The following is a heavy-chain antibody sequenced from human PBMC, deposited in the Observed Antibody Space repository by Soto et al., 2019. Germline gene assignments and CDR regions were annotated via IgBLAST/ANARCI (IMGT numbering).Heavy chain of an antibody. CDR1: GFTFDDYT. J-gene: IGHJ4*02. CDR2: ISWDGGST. Sequence: GGSLRLSCAASGFTFDDYTMHWVRQAPGKGLEWVSLISWDGGSTYYADSVKGRFTISRDNSKNSLYLQMNSLRTEDTALYYCAKEAAAGIDYWGQGTLVTVSS. D-gene: IGHD6-13*01. V-gene: IGHV3-43*01. CDR3: AKEAAAGIDY.